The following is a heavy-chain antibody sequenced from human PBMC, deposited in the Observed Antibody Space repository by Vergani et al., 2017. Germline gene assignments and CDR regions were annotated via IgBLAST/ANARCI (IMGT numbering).Heavy chain of an antibody. CDR1: GFTFSSYA. CDR2: ISGSGGST. V-gene: IGHV3-23*01. CDR3: AKRPRDGDFWSGYYNGFDP. D-gene: IGHD3-3*01. Sequence: EVQLLESGGGLVQPGGSLRLSCAASGFTFSSYAMSWVRQAPGKGLEWVSAISGSGGSTYYADSVKGRFTITRDNSKNTLYLQMNSLRAEDTAVYYCAKRPRDGDFWSGYYNGFDPWGQGTLVTVSS. J-gene: IGHJ5*02.